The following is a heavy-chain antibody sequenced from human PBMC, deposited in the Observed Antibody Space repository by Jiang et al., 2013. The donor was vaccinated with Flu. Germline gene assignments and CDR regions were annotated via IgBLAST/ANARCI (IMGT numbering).Heavy chain of an antibody. J-gene: IGHJ4*02. CDR1: GYTFTSYA. Sequence: QSGSELKKPGASVKVSCKASGYTFTSYAMNWVRQAPGQGLEWMGWINTNTGNPTYAQGFTGRFVFSLDTSVSTAYLQICSLKAEDTAVYYCARETQSFYDYVWGVIVILFYWGQGTLVTVSS. CDR2: INTNTGNP. CDR3: ARETQSFYDYVWGVIVILFY. V-gene: IGHV7-4-1*01. D-gene: IGHD3-16*02.